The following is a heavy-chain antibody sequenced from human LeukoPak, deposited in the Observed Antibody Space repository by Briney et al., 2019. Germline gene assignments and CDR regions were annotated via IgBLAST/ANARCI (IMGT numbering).Heavy chain of an antibody. J-gene: IGHJ4*02. CDR1: GFTFSSYS. V-gene: IGHV3-21*01. D-gene: IGHD3-22*01. Sequence: PGGSLRLSCAASGFTFSSYSMNWVRQAPGKGLEWVSSISSSSSYIYYADSVKGRFTISRDNAKNSLYLQMNSLRAEDTAVYYCARDTQGEYDSSGYYFPQAYWGQGTLVTVSS. CDR2: ISSSSSYI. CDR3: ARDTQGEYDSSGYYFPQAY.